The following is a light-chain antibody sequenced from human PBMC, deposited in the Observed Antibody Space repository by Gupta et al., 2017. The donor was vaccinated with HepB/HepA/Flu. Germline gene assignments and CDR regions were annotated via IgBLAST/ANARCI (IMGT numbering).Light chain of an antibody. V-gene: IGKV1-39*01. CDR2: SAS. CDR3: QQTYTAPGS. CDR1: QNIRIS. Sequence: DIRMTQSPSSLSASVGDTVSITCRASQNIRISLNWYQQKPGKAPKLLMYSASSLQSGVSSTFSSSGSGTDFTLTINDLQPEDFATYYCQQTYTAPGSFGQGTKLEIK. J-gene: IGKJ2*04.